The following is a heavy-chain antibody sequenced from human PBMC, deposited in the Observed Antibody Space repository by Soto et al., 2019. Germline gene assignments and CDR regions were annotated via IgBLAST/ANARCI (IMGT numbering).Heavy chain of an antibody. CDR3: AGDTYFYFGGVSELYN. CDR2: IIPILGIA. D-gene: IGHD3-10*02. CDR1: GGTFSSYT. Sequence: SVKVSCKASGGTFSSYTISWVRQAPGQGLEWMGRIIPILGIANYAQKFQGRVTITADKSTSTAYMELSSLRSEDTAVYYCAGDTYFYFGGVSELYNWGQETLVPVSS. V-gene: IGHV1-69*04. J-gene: IGHJ4*02.